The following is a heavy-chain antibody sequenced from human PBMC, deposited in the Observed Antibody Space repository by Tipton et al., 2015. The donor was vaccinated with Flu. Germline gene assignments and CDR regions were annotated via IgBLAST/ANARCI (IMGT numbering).Heavy chain of an antibody. CDR3: ARRDYSNYVSDPKNWFDP. Sequence: SLRLSCTLSGASMSDTNWWAWIRQPPGKGLEWIGEIFHTGTNNYNPSLKSRVTMSVDKSKNQFSLRLNSVTAADTAVYYCARRDYSNYVSDPKNWFDPWGQGTLVTVSS. V-gene: IGHV4-4*02. CDR2: IFHTGTN. D-gene: IGHD4-11*01. CDR1: GASMSDTNW. J-gene: IGHJ5*02.